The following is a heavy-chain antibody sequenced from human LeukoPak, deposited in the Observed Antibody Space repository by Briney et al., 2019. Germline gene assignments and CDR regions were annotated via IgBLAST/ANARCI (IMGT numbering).Heavy chain of an antibody. J-gene: IGHJ6*03. CDR1: GGTFSSHA. CDR2: IIPISGTA. Sequence: SVKVSCKASGGTFSSHAIAWVRQAPGQGPEWMGGIIPISGTANYAQKFQGRVTITTDESTSTAYMELSSLTSDDTAVYYCARGLQYQLLKALGYYYMDVWGEGTTVTVYS. D-gene: IGHD2-2*01. CDR3: ARGLQYQLLKALGYYYMDV. V-gene: IGHV1-69*05.